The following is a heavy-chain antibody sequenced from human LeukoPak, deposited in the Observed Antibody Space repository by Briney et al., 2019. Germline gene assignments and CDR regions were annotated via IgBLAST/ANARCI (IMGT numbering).Heavy chain of an antibody. V-gene: IGHV3-21*01. CDR1: GFTFSSYS. CDR3: ARDLPGTTASDY. D-gene: IGHD1-1*01. CDR2: ISASGSYI. Sequence: GGSLRLSCAASGFTFSSYSMNWVRQAPGKGLEWVSSISASGSYIYYADSLKGRFTISRDNTKNSLFLQMNSLRAEDTAVYYCARDLPGTTASDYWGQGTLVTVSS. J-gene: IGHJ4*02.